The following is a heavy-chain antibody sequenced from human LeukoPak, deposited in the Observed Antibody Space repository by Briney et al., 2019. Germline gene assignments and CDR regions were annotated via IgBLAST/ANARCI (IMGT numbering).Heavy chain of an antibody. J-gene: IGHJ4*02. D-gene: IGHD2-15*01. Sequence: RASVKVSCKVSGDTLSELPMHWVRQAPGKGLEWMGGFDPEKSETIYPQKLRGRVSMTEETSTGTASMELSSLTSEDTAVYFRATGNSLGYCKGGRCFNYWGQGTQVIVSS. CDR2: FDPEKSET. V-gene: IGHV1-24*01. CDR1: GDTLSELP. CDR3: ATGNSLGYCKGGRCFNY.